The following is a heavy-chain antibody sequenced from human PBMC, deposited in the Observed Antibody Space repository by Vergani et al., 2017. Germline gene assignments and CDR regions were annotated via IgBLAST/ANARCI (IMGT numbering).Heavy chain of an antibody. CDR1: VYTFSNYY. CDR2: INPSGGHT. V-gene: IGHV1-46*03. J-gene: IGHJ4*02. D-gene: IGHD3-9*01. Sequence: QVQLVQPGAEVKKPGSSVKVSCKTSVYTFSNYYMHWVRQAPGQGLEWMGIINPSGGHTNYAQKFQGRVTMTRDTSTSTVYMELSSLRSEDTAIYYCARGDYGILTGYRYWGQGTLVTVSA. CDR3: ARGDYGILTGYRY.